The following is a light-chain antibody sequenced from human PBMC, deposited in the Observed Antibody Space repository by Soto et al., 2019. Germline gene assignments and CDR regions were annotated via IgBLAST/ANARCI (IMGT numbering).Light chain of an antibody. CDR3: QQRSKWLT. V-gene: IGKV3-11*01. Sequence: EIVLTQSPATLSLSPGERATLSCRASQSVSSYLAWYQQKPGQAPRLLIYDASNRATGIPARFSGSGSGTDFTITISRIKPEDFAVYYCQQRSKWLTFGGGTQVEIK. CDR1: QSVSSY. CDR2: DAS. J-gene: IGKJ4*01.